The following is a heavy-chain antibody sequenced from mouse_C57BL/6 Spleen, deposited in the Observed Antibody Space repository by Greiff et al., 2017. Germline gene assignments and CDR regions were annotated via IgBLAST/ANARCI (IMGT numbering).Heavy chain of an antibody. CDR3: ASGNYRGY. CDR2: IDPSDSYT. V-gene: IGHV1-59*01. J-gene: IGHJ2*01. D-gene: IGHD2-1*01. CDR1: GYTFTSYW. Sequence: QVQLQQPGAELVRPGTSVKLSCKASGYTFTSYWMHWVKQRPGQGLEWIGVIDPSDSYTNYNQKFKGKATLTVDTSSSTAYMQLSSLTSEDSAVYYCASGNYRGYWGQGTTLTVSS.